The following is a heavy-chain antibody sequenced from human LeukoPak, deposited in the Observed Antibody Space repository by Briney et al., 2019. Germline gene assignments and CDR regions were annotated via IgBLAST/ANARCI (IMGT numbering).Heavy chain of an antibody. CDR1: GDNLTTYW. D-gene: IGHD1-26*01. Sequence: NAGESLNISCKGSGDNLTTYWIGWVRQMPGKGLEWMGIIYPGDSDTRYSPSFQGQVTISGDKSINTAYLQWSSLKASDTAMYYCARRASYPYYFDYWGQGTLVTVSS. J-gene: IGHJ4*02. CDR3: ARRASYPYYFDY. CDR2: IYPGDSDT. V-gene: IGHV5-51*01.